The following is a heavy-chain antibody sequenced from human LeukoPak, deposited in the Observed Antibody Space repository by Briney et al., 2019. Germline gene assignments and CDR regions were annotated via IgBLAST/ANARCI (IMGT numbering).Heavy chain of an antibody. CDR2: TYSDSST. CDR1: GFTVSNNY. D-gene: IGHD2-21*02. V-gene: IGHV3-53*01. CDR3: VRKNRDFNAAFDI. J-gene: IGHJ3*02. Sequence: GGSLRLSCAASGFTVSNNYMSWVRQAPGKGLEWVSITYSDSSTNYADSVKGRFTISRDTSQNTLSLQMNSLRAEDTAVYYCVRKNRDFNAAFDIWGPGTVVTVTS.